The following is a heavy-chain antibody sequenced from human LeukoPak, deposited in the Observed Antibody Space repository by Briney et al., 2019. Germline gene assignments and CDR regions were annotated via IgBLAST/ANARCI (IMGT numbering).Heavy chain of an antibody. Sequence: SVKVSCKXSGGTFSSYAISWVRQAPGQGLEWMGGIIPIFGTANYAQKFQGRVTITTDESTSTAYMELSSLRSEDTAVYYCARSRVTPRYFDYWGQGTLVTVSS. CDR2: IIPIFGTA. J-gene: IGHJ4*02. V-gene: IGHV1-69*05. D-gene: IGHD4-23*01. CDR3: ARSRVTPRYFDY. CDR1: GGTFSSYA.